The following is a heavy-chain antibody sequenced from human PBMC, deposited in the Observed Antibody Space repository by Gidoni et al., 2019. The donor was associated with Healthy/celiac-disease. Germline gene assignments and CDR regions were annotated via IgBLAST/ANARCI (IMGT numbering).Heavy chain of an antibody. CDR1: GFPFSSYA. D-gene: IGHD6-19*01. J-gene: IGHJ4*02. CDR3: AKGHSSGWYWGSDY. CDR2: ISGSGGST. Sequence: EVQLLESGGGLVQPGGSLRLSCAASGFPFSSYAMSWVRQAPGKGLEWVSAISGSGGSTYYADSVKGRFTISRDNSKNTLYLQMNSLRAEDTAVYYCAKGHSSGWYWGSDYWGQGTLVTVSS. V-gene: IGHV3-23*01.